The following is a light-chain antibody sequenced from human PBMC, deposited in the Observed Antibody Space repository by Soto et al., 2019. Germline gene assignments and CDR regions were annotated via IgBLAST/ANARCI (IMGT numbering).Light chain of an antibody. CDR3: QQGYSSRWT. Sequence: DIQMTQSPSSLSASVGDRVTITCRASQNIRSYLNWYQQKPGKAPQLLIYATSSLQTGVPSRFSASESGTDFSLVISDLQPEDSATYYCQQGYSSRWTSGRGTKVEI. V-gene: IGKV1-39*01. CDR2: ATS. J-gene: IGKJ1*01. CDR1: QNIRSY.